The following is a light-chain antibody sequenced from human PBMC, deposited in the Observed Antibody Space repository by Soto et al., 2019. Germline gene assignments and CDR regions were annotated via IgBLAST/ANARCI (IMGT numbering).Light chain of an antibody. CDR1: QSLNSD. Sequence: EVVMTQSPVLLSVSPGERATLSCRASQSLNSDLAWYQQKPGQPPRLLIHGASTRATGIPAKFSGSGSGTEFTLTSSSVPSEDFAVYYCQQYKYWPRTFGQGTKVDIK. CDR3: QQYKYWPRT. V-gene: IGKV3-15*01. J-gene: IGKJ1*01. CDR2: GAS.